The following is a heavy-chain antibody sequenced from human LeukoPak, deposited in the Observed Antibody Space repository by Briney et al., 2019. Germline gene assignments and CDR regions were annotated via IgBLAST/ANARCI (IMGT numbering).Heavy chain of an antibody. Sequence: GGSLRLSCAASGFTFSSYAMHWVRQAPGKGLEWVTVISSDATNKYYADSVKGRFTISRDNSKNTLFLQMYSLRPEDTAMYYCATDRASFHRGYMGYWGQGTLVTVSS. D-gene: IGHD5-12*01. CDR2: ISSDATNK. CDR1: GFTFSSYA. V-gene: IGHV3-30*04. J-gene: IGHJ4*02. CDR3: ATDRASFHRGYMGY.